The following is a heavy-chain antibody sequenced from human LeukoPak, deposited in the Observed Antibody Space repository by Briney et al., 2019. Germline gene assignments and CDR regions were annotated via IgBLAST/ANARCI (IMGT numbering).Heavy chain of an antibody. D-gene: IGHD1-26*01. CDR3: ARQAVRTTGTAEYFDL. Sequence: GESLKISCKGSGYSFTNYWIGWVRQMPGKGLEWMGIIHPGDSDTRYSPSFQGQVTLSADRSISTAYLQWSSLKASDTAMYYCARQAVRTTGTAEYFDLWGRGTLVTVSS. CDR1: GYSFTNYW. J-gene: IGHJ2*01. CDR2: IHPGDSDT. V-gene: IGHV5-51*01.